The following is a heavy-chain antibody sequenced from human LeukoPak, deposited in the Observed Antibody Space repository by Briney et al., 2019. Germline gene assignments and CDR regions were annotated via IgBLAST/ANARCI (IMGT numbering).Heavy chain of an antibody. Sequence: GGSLRLSCAASGFTVSSNYMSWVRQAPGKGLEYVSAISSNGGSTYYANSVKGRFTISRDNSKNTLYLQMGSLRAEDMAVYYCAKGGYYYGSGSNYWGQGTLVTVSS. V-gene: IGHV3-64*01. CDR1: GFTVSSNY. CDR2: ISSNGGST. J-gene: IGHJ4*02. D-gene: IGHD3-10*01. CDR3: AKGGYYYGSGSNY.